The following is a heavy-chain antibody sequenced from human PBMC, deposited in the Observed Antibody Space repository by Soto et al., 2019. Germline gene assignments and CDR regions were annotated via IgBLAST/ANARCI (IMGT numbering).Heavy chain of an antibody. D-gene: IGHD3-22*01. CDR2: IDPSDSYT. J-gene: IGHJ6*02. V-gene: IGHV5-10-1*01. CDR3: ARRNRDDISGYYYEFYCRMDG. Sequence: GASLKISCKGSGYSFTSYWISWVRQMPGKGLEWMGRIDPSDSYTNYSPSFQGHVTISADKSISTAYLQWSSLKASDTAMYYCARRNRDDISGYYYEFYCRMDGWGQGTIVTGAS. CDR1: GYSFTSYW.